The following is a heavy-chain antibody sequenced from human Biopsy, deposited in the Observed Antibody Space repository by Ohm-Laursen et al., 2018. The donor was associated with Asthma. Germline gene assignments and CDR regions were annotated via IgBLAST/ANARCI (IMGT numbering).Heavy chain of an antibody. CDR2: IKHDGTEK. D-gene: IGHD3-3*02. CDR1: GFTFGDYW. Sequence: SLRLSCTASGFTFGDYWMSWVRQVPGKGLEWVANIKHDGTEKNHVDSLKGRFTISRDNAKNSLYLQMNSLRAEDTAVYYCARTFHFWSPYHAEHYQLWGQGILVTVPS. V-gene: IGHV3-7*01. J-gene: IGHJ1*01. CDR3: ARTFHFWSPYHAEHYQL.